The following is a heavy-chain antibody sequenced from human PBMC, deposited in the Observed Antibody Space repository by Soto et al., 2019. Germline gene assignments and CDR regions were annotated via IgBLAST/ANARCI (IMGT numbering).Heavy chain of an antibody. CDR3: ARDGFGYGYQFFDL. CDR1: GFDVGSTY. Sequence: EVQLVESGGGLIQPGGSLRLSCAASGFDVGSTYMTWVRQAPGKGLEWVSLIYSSGNTYYADSVKDRFTISRDKSKNTLYLQVNNLRADDTGVYFCARDGFGYGYQFFDLWGRGTLVSVSS. CDR2: IYSSGNT. V-gene: IGHV3-53*01. J-gene: IGHJ2*01. D-gene: IGHD5-18*01.